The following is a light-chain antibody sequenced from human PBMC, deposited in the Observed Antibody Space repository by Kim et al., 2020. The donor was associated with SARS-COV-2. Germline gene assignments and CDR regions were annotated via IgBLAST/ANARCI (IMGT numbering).Light chain of an antibody. V-gene: IGKV3-15*01. CDR1: QSVSSN. Sequence: SVSPGERATLSCRASQSVSSNLAWYQQKPGQAPRLLIYGASTRATGIPARFSGSGSGTEFTLTISSLQSEDVAVYYCQQYNNWLYTFGQGTKLEI. J-gene: IGKJ2*01. CDR2: GAS. CDR3: QQYNNWLYT.